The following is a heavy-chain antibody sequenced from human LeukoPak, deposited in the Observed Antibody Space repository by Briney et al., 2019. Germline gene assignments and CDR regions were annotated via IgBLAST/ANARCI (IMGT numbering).Heavy chain of an antibody. D-gene: IGHD3-3*01. CDR2: IYYSGST. Sequence: SETLSLTCTVSGGSISNYYWSWIRQPPGKGLEWIGYIYYSGSTSYNPSLKSRVTISVDTSKNQFSLKLSSVTAADTAVYYCAGQRFLEWFGWFDPWGQGTLVTVSS. CDR1: GGSISNYY. J-gene: IGHJ5*02. CDR3: AGQRFLEWFGWFDP. V-gene: IGHV4-59*08.